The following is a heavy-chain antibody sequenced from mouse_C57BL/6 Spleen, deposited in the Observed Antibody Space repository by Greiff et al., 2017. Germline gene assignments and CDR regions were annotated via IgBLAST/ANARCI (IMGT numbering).Heavy chain of an antibody. Sequence: EVKLVESGGGLVKPGGSLKLSCAASGFTFSDYGMHWVRQAPEKGLEWVAYISSGSSTIYYADTVKGRFTISRDNAKNTLFLQMTSLRSEDTAMYYCARGGYDYDVRYAMDYWGQGTSVTVSS. J-gene: IGHJ4*01. CDR3: ARGGYDYDVRYAMDY. D-gene: IGHD2-4*01. CDR1: GFTFSDYG. V-gene: IGHV5-17*01. CDR2: ISSGSSTI.